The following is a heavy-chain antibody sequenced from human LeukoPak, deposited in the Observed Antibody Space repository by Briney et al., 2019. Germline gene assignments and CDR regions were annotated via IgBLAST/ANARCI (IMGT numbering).Heavy chain of an antibody. V-gene: IGHV4-4*02. CDR2: IYHSGST. J-gene: IGHJ4*02. CDR3: ARANPPCSSTSCFPYYFDY. Sequence: PSETLSLTCAVSGGSISSSNWWSWVRQPPGKGLEWIGEIYHSGSTNYNPSLKSRVTISVDKSKNQFSLKLSSVTAADTAVYYCARANPPCSSTSCFPYYFDYWGQGTLVTVSS. CDR1: GGSISSSNW. D-gene: IGHD2-2*01.